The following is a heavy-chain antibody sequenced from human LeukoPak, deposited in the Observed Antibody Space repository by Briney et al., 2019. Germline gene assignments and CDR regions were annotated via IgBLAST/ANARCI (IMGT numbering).Heavy chain of an antibody. CDR3: ARGGTYYYGSGMDV. CDR1: GFTFSSYW. V-gene: IGHV3-74*01. D-gene: IGHD3-10*01. CDR2: INGDGGST. J-gene: IGHJ6*04. Sequence: GGSLRLSCAASGFTFSSYWMHWVRQAPGKGLVWVSGINGDGGSTNYADSVKGRFTISRDNAKNTLYLQMNSLRAEDTAVYYCARGGTYYYGSGMDVWGKGTTVTVSS.